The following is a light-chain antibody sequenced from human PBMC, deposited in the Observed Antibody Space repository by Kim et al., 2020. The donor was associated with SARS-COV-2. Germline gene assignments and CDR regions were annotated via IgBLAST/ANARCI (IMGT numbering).Light chain of an antibody. CDR2: GKN. Sequence: SSELTQDPAVSVALGQTVRITCQGDSLRSYYATWYQQKPGQAPIVVIYGKNNRPSGIPDRFSGSSSGVTASLTITGTQAGDEADYYCNSRGSNDNVLFGG. CDR3: NSRGSNDNVL. V-gene: IGLV3-19*01. CDR1: SLRSYY. J-gene: IGLJ2*01.